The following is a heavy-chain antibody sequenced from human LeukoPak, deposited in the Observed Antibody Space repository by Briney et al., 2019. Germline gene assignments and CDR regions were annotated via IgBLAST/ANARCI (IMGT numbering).Heavy chain of an antibody. CDR1: GGSISSYY. J-gene: IGHJ4*02. D-gene: IGHD3-16*02. Sequence: SETLSLTCTVSGGSISSYYWGWIRQPPGKGLEWIGYIYYSGSTNYNPSLKSRVTISVDTSKNQFSMKLSSVSAADTAVYYCARAFLGSYSSYYFDYWGQGTLVTVS. V-gene: IGHV4-59*01. CDR3: ARAFLGSYSSYYFDY. CDR2: IYYSGST.